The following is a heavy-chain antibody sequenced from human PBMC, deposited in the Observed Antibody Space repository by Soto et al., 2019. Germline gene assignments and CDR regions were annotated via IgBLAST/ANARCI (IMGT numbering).Heavy chain of an antibody. D-gene: IGHD4-17*01. CDR3: AAAAYSGDSPYFDY. CDR2: IVVGSGNT. J-gene: IGHJ4*02. Sequence: SVKVSCKASGFTFTSSAMQWVRQARGQRLEWIGWIVVGSGNTNYAQKFQERVTITRDMSTSTAYMELSSLRSEDTAVYYCAAAAYSGDSPYFDYWGQGTLVPVSS. V-gene: IGHV1-58*02. CDR1: GFTFTSSA.